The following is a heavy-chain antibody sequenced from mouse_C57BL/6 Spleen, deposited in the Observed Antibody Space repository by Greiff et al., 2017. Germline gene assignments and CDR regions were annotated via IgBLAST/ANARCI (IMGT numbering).Heavy chain of an antibody. CDR3: ARDGPALDWDWFAY. D-gene: IGHD4-1*01. CDR1: GFTFSSYA. Sequence: EVQRVESGGGLVKPGGSLKLSCAASGFTFSSYAMSWVRQTPEKRLEWVATISDGGSYTYYPDNVKGRFTISRDNAKNNLYLQMSHLKSEDTAMYYCARDGPALDWDWFAYWGQGTLVTVSA. V-gene: IGHV5-4*01. CDR2: ISDGGSYT. J-gene: IGHJ3*01.